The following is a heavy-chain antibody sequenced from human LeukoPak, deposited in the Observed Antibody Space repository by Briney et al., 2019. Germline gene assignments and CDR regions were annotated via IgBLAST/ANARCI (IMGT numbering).Heavy chain of an antibody. CDR1: GGSISSSSYY. CDR3: ARHSGRYTDFDY. V-gene: IGHV4-39*01. J-gene: IGHJ4*02. CDR2: IYYSGST. D-gene: IGHD1-26*01. Sequence: SETLSLTCTVSGGSISSSSYYWSWIRQPPGKGLEWIGSIYYSGSTYYNPSLKSRVTISVDTSKNQFSLKLSSVTAADTAVYYCARHSGRYTDFDYWGQGTLVTVSS.